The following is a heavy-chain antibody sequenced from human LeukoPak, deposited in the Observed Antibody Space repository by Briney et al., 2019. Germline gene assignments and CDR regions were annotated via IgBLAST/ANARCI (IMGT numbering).Heavy chain of an antibody. J-gene: IGHJ4*02. CDR2: IRYDGSEK. CDR3: AKGKDYYLDY. Sequence: HPGGSLRLSCAASGFTFDEYGVSWVRQVPGKGLEWVAFIRYDGSEKYYADSVKGRITISRDNSKNTLYVQMNSLRAEDTAVYYCAKGKDYYLDYWGQGTLVTVSS. D-gene: IGHD3-10*01. CDR1: GFTFDEYG. V-gene: IGHV3-30*02.